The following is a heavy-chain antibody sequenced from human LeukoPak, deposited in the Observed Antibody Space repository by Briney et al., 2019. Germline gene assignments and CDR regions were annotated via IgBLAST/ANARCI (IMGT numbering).Heavy chain of an antibody. Sequence: PSETLSLTCTVSGGSISSHYWSWIRQPPGKGLEWFGYIYYRGSTNYNPSLKSRVTISVDTSKNQFSLKLSSVTAADTAVYYCARGNYYDSSGYYHDAFDIWGQGPMVTVSS. CDR2: IYYRGST. J-gene: IGHJ3*02. D-gene: IGHD3-22*01. CDR3: ARGNYYDSSGYYHDAFDI. V-gene: IGHV4-59*11. CDR1: GGSISSHY.